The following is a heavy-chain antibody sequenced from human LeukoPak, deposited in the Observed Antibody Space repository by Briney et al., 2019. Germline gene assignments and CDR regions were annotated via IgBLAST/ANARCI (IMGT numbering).Heavy chain of an antibody. CDR3: AREGGGPYYGSGSHHDAFDI. CDR2: IYSGDST. J-gene: IGHJ3*02. D-gene: IGHD3-10*01. Sequence: GGSLRLSCAASGFTVSSNYMSWVRQAPGKGLEWVSVIYSGDSTYYADSVKGRFTISRDNSKNTLYLQMNSLRAEDTAVYYCAREGGGPYYGSGSHHDAFDIWGQGTMVTVSS. CDR1: GFTVSSNY. V-gene: IGHV3-53*01.